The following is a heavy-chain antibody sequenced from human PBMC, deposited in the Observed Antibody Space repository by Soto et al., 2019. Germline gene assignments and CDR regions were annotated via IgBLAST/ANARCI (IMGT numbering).Heavy chain of an antibody. V-gene: IGHV3-30*18. Sequence: PGGSLRLSCAASGFTFSSYGMHWVRQAPGKGLEWVAVISYDGSNKYYADSVKGRFTISRDNSKNTLYLQMNSLRAEDTAVYYCAKDYGAATPNYYYGMDVWGQGTTVTVSS. CDR1: GFTFSSYG. CDR3: AKDYGAATPNYYYGMDV. CDR2: ISYDGSNK. D-gene: IGHD2-15*01. J-gene: IGHJ6*02.